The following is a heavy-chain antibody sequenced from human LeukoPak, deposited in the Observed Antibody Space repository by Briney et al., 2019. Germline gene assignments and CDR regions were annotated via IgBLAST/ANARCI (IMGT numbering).Heavy chain of an antibody. Sequence: PSETLSLTCTVSGGSISSYYWSWIRQPPGKGLEWIGYIYYSGSTNYDPSLKSRVTISVDTSKNQFSLKLSSVTAADTAVYYCARVPRSYYYYYYMDVWGKGTTVTVSS. CDR1: GGSISSYY. J-gene: IGHJ6*03. V-gene: IGHV4-59*01. CDR3: ARVPRSYYYYYYMDV. CDR2: IYYSGST.